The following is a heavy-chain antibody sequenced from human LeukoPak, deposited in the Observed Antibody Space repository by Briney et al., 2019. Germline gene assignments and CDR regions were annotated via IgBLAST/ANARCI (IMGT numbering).Heavy chain of an antibody. J-gene: IGHJ4*02. V-gene: IGHV3-73*01. CDR2: IRSEANSYAT. Sequence: GGSLRLSCAASGFTSSGSTMHWVRQASGKGLEWVGRIRSEANSYATAYGASVKGRFIISRDDSKNTAYLQMNSLKTEDTAVYYCTRWGYGDLNYWGQGTLVTVSS. CDR3: TRWGYGDLNY. D-gene: IGHD4-17*01. CDR1: GFTSSGST.